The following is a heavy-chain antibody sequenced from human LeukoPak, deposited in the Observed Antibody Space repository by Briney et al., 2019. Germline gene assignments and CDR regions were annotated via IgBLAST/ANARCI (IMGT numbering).Heavy chain of an antibody. CDR3: AKEVRSGWTFLDY. Sequence: GGSLRLSCAASGFTFSSYGMSWVRQAPGKGLEWVSHTSGSGGSTYYADSVKGRFTVSRDTTKNMLYLQMNSLSPDDTAVYYCAKEVRSGWTFLDYWGQGTLVTVPS. CDR2: TSGSGGST. V-gene: IGHV3-23*01. CDR1: GFTFSSYG. J-gene: IGHJ4*02. D-gene: IGHD6-19*01.